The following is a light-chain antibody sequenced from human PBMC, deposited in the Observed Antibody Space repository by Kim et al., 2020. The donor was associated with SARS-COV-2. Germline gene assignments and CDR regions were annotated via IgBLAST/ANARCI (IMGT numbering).Light chain of an antibody. J-gene: IGLJ3*02. V-gene: IGLV1-47*01. CDR1: SSNIGSNY. CDR2: RNN. Sequence: GQRVTISWSGLSSNIGSNYVYWYQQLPGTAPKLLIYRNNQRPSGVPDRFSGSKSGTSASLAISGLRSEDEADYYCAAWDDSLSGWVFGGGTQLTVL. CDR3: AAWDDSLSGWV.